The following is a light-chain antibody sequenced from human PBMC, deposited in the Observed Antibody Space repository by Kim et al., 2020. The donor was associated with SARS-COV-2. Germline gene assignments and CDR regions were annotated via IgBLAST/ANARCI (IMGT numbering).Light chain of an antibody. J-gene: IGLJ2*01. V-gene: IGLV3-1*01. CDR2: QDG. CDR3: QTWDSSTVV. Sequence: SYELTQPPSVSVSPGQTARITCSGDRFGDKYVCWYQLQPGQSPVLVIYQDGKRPSGIPERFSGSNSGITATLTIRETQAVDGADYYCQTWDSSTVVFGGG. CDR1: RFGDKY.